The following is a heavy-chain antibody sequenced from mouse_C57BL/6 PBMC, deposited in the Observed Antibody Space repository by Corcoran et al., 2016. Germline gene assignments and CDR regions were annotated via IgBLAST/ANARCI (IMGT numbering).Heavy chain of an antibody. V-gene: IGHV1-76*01. Sequence: QVHLKQSGAELVRPGASEKLSCKASGYTFTVYYINWVKQRPGQGLEWIARIYPGSGNTYYNEKFKGKATLTAVKSSSTAYMQLSSLTSEDSAVYFCAREGGTGDYYAMDYWGQGTSVTVSS. CDR3: AREGGTGDYYAMDY. D-gene: IGHD4-1*01. J-gene: IGHJ4*01. CDR1: GYTFTVYY. CDR2: IYPGSGNT.